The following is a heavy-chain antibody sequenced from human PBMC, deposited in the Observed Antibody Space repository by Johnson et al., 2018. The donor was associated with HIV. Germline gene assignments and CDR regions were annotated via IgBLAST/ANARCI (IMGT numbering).Heavy chain of an antibody. CDR2: ISYDGSNK. Sequence: QVQLVESGGDVVQPGRSLRLSCAASGFTFSSYAMHWVRQAPGKGLEWVAVISYDGSNKYYADSVKGQFTISRDNSKNKLYLQMNSLSAEDTAVYYCARVPEGDDDAFDLWGQGTMVTVSS. J-gene: IGHJ3*01. CDR3: ARVPEGDDDAFDL. V-gene: IGHV3-30-3*01. CDR1: GFTFSSYA. D-gene: IGHD2-21*01.